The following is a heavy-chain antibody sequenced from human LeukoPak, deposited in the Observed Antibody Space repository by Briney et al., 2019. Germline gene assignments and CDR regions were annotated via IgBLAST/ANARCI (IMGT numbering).Heavy chain of an antibody. CDR1: GYTFTSYY. CDR2: INPNSGGT. Sequence: ASVKVSCKASGYTFTSYYMHWVRQAPGQGLEWMGWINPNSGGTNYAQKFQGRVTMTRDTSISTAYMELSRLRSDDTAVYYCASELSSGWYGGAFDIWGQGTMVTVSS. V-gene: IGHV1-2*02. D-gene: IGHD6-19*01. J-gene: IGHJ3*02. CDR3: ASELSSGWYGGAFDI.